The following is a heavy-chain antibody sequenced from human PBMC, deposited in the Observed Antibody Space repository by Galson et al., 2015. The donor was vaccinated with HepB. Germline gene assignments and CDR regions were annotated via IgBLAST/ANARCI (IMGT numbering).Heavy chain of an antibody. CDR2: ISVYNGNT. Sequence: QSGAEVKKPGASVKVSCKASGYTFTNYGIRWVRQAPGQGLEWMGWISVYNGNTNYVQKFQGRVTMTTDTSTSTAYMELRSLRSDDTAVYDCARDRVYGDYDVYWYFDLWGRGTLVTVSS. CDR1: GYTFTNYG. D-gene: IGHD4-17*01. CDR3: ARDRVYGDYDVYWYFDL. V-gene: IGHV1-18*01. J-gene: IGHJ2*01.